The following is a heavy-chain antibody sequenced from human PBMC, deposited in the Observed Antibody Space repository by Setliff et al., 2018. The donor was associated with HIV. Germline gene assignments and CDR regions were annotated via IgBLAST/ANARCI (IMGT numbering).Heavy chain of an antibody. Sequence: SETLSLTCTVSGDSITSYYWSWIWQPPGKGLEWIGYIYYTGSTTYNPSLKSRVTMSGDTSKNKVSLKLRSVSAADTAVYYCARTRGYSLYYFDYWGQGTLVTVSS. CDR2: IYYTGST. CDR3: ARTRGYSLYYFDY. D-gene: IGHD5-18*01. CDR1: GDSITSYY. V-gene: IGHV4-59*01. J-gene: IGHJ4*02.